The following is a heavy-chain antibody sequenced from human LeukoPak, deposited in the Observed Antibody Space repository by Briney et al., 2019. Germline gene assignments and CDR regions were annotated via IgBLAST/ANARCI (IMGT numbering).Heavy chain of an antibody. V-gene: IGHV3-33*01. CDR3: ARRSWYLWWFDP. CDR1: GFTFSSYG. Sequence: GGSLRLSCAASGFTFSSYGMHWVRQAPGKGLEWVAVIWYDGSNKYYADSVKGRFTISRDNSKNTLYLQMNSLRAEDTAVYYCARRSWYLWWFDPWGQGTLVTVSS. J-gene: IGHJ5*02. CDR2: IWYDGSNK. D-gene: IGHD6-13*01.